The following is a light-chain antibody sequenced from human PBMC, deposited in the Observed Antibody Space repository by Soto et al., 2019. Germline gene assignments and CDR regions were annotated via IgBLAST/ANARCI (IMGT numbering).Light chain of an antibody. V-gene: IGKV1-5*03. J-gene: IGKJ2*01. CDR1: QSVGNW. CDR2: KAS. Sequence: DIQMTQSPSTLSASVGDRVSITCRASQSVGNWLAWYQHKPGKAPNLLIDKASRLESGVPSRFSGSSSGTEFTLTISSLQPDDFATYYCQQYHSFPYTFGQGTKLEIK. CDR3: QQYHSFPYT.